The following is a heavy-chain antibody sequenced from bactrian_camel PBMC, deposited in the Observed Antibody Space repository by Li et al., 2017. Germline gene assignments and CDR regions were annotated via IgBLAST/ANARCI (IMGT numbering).Heavy chain of an antibody. Sequence: VQLVESGGGLVQPGGSLRLSCAASGFTFSNYAMNWVRQAPGKRLEWVSTINIGDGSTYTESVRGRFTISRDNAKNTLYLQMNSLKPEDTAVYYCAADRAIYYRDYGPYRPGLGNWVQGTQVTVS. V-gene: IGHV3S42*01. D-gene: IGHD4*01. CDR2: INIGDGST. CDR3: AADRAIYYRDYGPYRPGLGN. J-gene: IGHJ6*01. CDR1: GFTFSNYA.